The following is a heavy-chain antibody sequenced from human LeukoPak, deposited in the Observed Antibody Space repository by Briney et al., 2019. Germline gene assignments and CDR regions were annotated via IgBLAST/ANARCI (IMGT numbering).Heavy chain of an antibody. J-gene: IGHJ4*02. Sequence: GGSLRLSCAASGFTFSSYRMNWVRQAPGMGLEWVSSISGGSGYIYYADSVKGRFTISRDNAKNSLYLQMNSLRAEDTAVYYCARFSGYNSFDFWGQGTLVTVSS. D-gene: IGHD5-12*01. CDR2: ISGGSGYI. V-gene: IGHV3-21*01. CDR3: ARFSGYNSFDF. CDR1: GFTFSSYR.